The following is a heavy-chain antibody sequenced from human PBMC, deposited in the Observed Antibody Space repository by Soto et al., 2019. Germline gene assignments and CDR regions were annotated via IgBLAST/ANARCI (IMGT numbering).Heavy chain of an antibody. J-gene: IGHJ1*01. CDR1: GYTFTGHY. Sequence: ASVKVSCKASGYTFTGHYMHWVRQAPGQGLEWMGWINPNSVGTNYAQKFQGRVTITRDTSISTAYMELSRLRSEDTAVYYCARDGDRGENFQHCGQGTLVTVSS. V-gene: IGHV1-2*02. CDR2: INPNSVGT. CDR3: ARDGDRGENFQH. D-gene: IGHD3-16*01.